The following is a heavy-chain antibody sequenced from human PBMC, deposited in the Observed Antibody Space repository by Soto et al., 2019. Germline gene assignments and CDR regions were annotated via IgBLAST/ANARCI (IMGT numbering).Heavy chain of an antibody. D-gene: IGHD3-9*01. CDR3: SILEGLATISYYFDF. CDR2: IYYRGNA. CDR1: DDSINSDKYY. J-gene: IGHJ4*02. Sequence: SETLSLTCSVSDDSINSDKYYWGWIRQPPGKGLEWIGSIYYRGNAYYNPSLQTRVTMSLDKSKSQFSLKLNSVTAADLAVYFCSILEGLATISYYFDFWGPGALVTVSS. V-gene: IGHV4-39*01.